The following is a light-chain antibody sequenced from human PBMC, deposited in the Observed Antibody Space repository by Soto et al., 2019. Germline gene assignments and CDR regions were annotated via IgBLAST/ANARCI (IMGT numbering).Light chain of an antibody. V-gene: IGLV2-14*01. CDR1: SSDIGGYNY. Sequence: SLLTQPASGSGSPGQSSTISCTGTSSDIGGYNYVSWFQQHPGKAPKLMISDVSNRPSGVSNRFSGSKSGNTASLIISGLQAEDEADYYCSSYTSGSTFYVFGTGTKVTVL. CDR2: DVS. J-gene: IGLJ1*01. CDR3: SSYTSGSTFYV.